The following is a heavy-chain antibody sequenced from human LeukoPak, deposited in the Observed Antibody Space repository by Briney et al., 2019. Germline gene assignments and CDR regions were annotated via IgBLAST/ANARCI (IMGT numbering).Heavy chain of an antibody. CDR2: IKPSGGST. Sequence: ASVKVSCKASGYTFTTYYIHWVRQAPGQGLEWMGIIKPSGGSTSYAQKFQGRVNMTRDTSTSTVYMEVSSLRSEDTAVYYCARVNGQELAIDYWGQGTLVTVSS. V-gene: IGHV1-46*01. CDR1: GYTFTTYY. D-gene: IGHD6-13*01. J-gene: IGHJ4*02. CDR3: ARVNGQELAIDY.